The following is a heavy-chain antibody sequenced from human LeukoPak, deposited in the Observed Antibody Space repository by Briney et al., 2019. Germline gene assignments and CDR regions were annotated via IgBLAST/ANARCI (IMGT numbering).Heavy chain of an antibody. CDR1: GFTFNTYG. Sequence: GGSRRLSCAASGFTFNTYGMNWFRQAPGRGLEWVSYINSVGGTTFYADSVKGRFTISRDNANNTLYLQMNSLRAEDAATYYCARSHMYGDYGEDIWGHGTVVAVSS. D-gene: IGHD4-17*01. CDR2: INSVGGTT. V-gene: IGHV3-48*04. J-gene: IGHJ3*02. CDR3: ARSHMYGDYGEDI.